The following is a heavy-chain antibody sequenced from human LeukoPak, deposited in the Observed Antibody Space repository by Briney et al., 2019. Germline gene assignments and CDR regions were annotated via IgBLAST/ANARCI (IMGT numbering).Heavy chain of an antibody. CDR3: ARDSGDRPQAVGYFFDY. V-gene: IGHV3-30-3*01. CDR2: ISYDGSNK. CDR1: GFTFSSYA. Sequence: PGRSLRLSCAASGFTFSSYAMHWVRQAPGKGLEWVAVISYDGSNKYYADSVKGRFTISRDNSKNTLYLQMDNLRGEDTAVYYCARDSGDRPQAVGYFFDYWGQGSLVTVSS. J-gene: IGHJ4*02. D-gene: IGHD7-27*01.